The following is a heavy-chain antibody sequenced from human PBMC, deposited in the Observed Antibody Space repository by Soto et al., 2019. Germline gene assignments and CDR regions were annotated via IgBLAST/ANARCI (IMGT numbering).Heavy chain of an antibody. J-gene: IGHJ6*02. CDR1: GGTFSSSA. CDR3: VRDGSIAAAGSNYYYGMDV. V-gene: IGHV1-69*01. Sequence: QVQLVQSGAEVKKPGSSVKVSCKASGGTFSSSASSWVRQAPGQGLEWMGGIIPMSGIGKYAQKFQGRVTITADDSTSTVYMELNRLRSEDTAVYYCVRDGSIAAAGSNYYYGMDVWGQGTTVTVSS. D-gene: IGHD6-13*01. CDR2: IIPMSGIG.